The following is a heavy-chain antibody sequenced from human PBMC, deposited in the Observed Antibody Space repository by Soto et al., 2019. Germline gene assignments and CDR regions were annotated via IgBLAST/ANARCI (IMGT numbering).Heavy chain of an antibody. V-gene: IGHV1-46*01. Sequence: ASVKVSCKASEYTLTTFFMHWVRQAPGQGLEWIGVINPGYPAGRSTTYAQKFQGRVTMTTDTYTSTVYMELSRLRYDDTAVYYCAKEAIVAGATTGMDVWGQGTTVTVSS. J-gene: IGHJ6*02. D-gene: IGHD1-26*01. CDR2: INPGYPAGRST. CDR3: AKEAIVAGATTGMDV. CDR1: EYTLTTFF.